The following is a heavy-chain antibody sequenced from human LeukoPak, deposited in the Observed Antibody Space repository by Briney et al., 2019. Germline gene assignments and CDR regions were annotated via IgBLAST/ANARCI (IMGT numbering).Heavy chain of an antibody. J-gene: IGHJ4*02. CDR1: GGSISSGGYY. Sequence: SETLSLTCTVSGGSISSGGYYGSWIRQHPGKGLEWIGYIYYGGSTYYKPSLKSRVTISVDTSKNQFSLKLSSVTAADTAVYYCARGRYYYGSGDTPDYWGQGTLVTVSS. D-gene: IGHD3-10*01. CDR3: ARGRYYYGSGDTPDY. CDR2: IYYGGST. V-gene: IGHV4-31*03.